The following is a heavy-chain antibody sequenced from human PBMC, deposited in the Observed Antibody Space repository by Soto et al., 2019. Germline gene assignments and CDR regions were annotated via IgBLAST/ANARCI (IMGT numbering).Heavy chain of an antibody. CDR1: GVTFSSFV. V-gene: IGHV1-69*01. D-gene: IGHD1-26*01. CDR2: FIPTFGTA. Sequence: QVLLVQSGAEVKKPGSAVRVSCKASGVTFSSFVISWVRQAPGQGREWMGRFIPTFGTANYAQKLQGRVTIPADESTSTVYMGLSSLRSEDTAVYYCAIESCHTRGMDVWGQGTTVTVSS. CDR3: AIESCHTRGMDV. J-gene: IGHJ6*02.